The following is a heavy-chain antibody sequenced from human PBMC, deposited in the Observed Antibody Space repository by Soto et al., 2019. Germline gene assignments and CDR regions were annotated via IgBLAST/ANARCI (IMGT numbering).Heavy chain of an antibody. CDR1: GGTFSSYA. Sequence: GASVKVSCKASGGTFSSYALSWVRQAPGQGLEWMGGIIPIFGTANYAQKFQGRVTITADESTSTAYMELNSLKTEDTAVYYCARGPRGLVTSGNLVYFYPMDAWGQGTAVTVSS. D-gene: IGHD3-9*01. V-gene: IGHV1-69*13. J-gene: IGHJ6*02. CDR3: ARGPRGLVTSGNLVYFYPMDA. CDR2: IIPIFGTA.